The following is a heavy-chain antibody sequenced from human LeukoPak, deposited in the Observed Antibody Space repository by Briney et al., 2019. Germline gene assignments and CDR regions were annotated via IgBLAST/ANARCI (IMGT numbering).Heavy chain of an antibody. J-gene: IGHJ5*02. CDR3: ARDFGGPYFLELLWFDP. Sequence: GASVKVSCKASGGTFSSYAISWVRQAPGQGLEWMGGIIPIFGTANYAQKFQGRVTITADESTSTAYMELSSLRSEDTAVYYCARDFGGPYFLELLWFDPWGQGTLVTVSS. V-gene: IGHV1-69*01. CDR1: GGTFSSYA. CDR2: IIPIFGTA. D-gene: IGHD1-7*01.